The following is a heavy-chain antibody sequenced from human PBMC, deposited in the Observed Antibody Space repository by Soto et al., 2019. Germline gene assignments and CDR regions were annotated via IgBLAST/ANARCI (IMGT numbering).Heavy chain of an antibody. V-gene: IGHV3-7*01. CDR1: GFTFSTYW. CDR3: ARDRGPPRYLYYGMDV. CDR2: IKQDGSGE. Sequence: EVQLVESGGGLVQPGGSLRLSCAASGFTFSTYWMSWVRQAPGKGLEWVGNIKQDGSGENDVDSVKGRFTISRDNANHSLYLQMNSLRAEDTAVYYCARDRGPPRYLYYGMDVWGQGTTVTVSS. J-gene: IGHJ6*02. D-gene: IGHD3-10*01.